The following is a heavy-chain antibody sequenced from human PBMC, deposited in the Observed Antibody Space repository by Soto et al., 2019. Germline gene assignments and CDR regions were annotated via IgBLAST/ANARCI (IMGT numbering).Heavy chain of an antibody. CDR3: ARVVYSGSYGVDYYYGMDV. V-gene: IGHV4-34*01. CDR2: INHSGST. CDR1: GGSFSGYY. Sequence: SETLSLTCAVYGGSFSGYYWSWIRQPPGKGLEWIGEINHSGSTNYNPSLKSRVTISVDTSKNQFSLKLSSVTAADTAVYYCARVVYSGSYGVDYYYGMDVWGQGPTVTVSS. J-gene: IGHJ6*02. D-gene: IGHD1-26*01.